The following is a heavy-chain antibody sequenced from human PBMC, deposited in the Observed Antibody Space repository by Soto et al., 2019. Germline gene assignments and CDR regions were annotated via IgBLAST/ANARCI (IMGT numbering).Heavy chain of an antibody. CDR2: MNPKSGNV. CDR3: AMGELSPFDI. J-gene: IGHJ3*02. CDR1: GHTFSKTE. D-gene: IGHD3-16*02. V-gene: IGHV1-8*01. Sequence: QLQLVQSGTEVKTPGASVKVSCKASGHTFSKTEVNWVRHATGQGPEWMGWMNPKSGNVGYAQKFRGRVTMTRNTSTSTAYMELNSLTSEDTAVYYCAMGELSPFDIWGQGTVVTVSS.